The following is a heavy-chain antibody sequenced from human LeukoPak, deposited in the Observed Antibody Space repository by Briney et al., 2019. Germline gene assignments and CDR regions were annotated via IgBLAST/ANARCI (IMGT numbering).Heavy chain of an antibody. J-gene: IGHJ4*02. V-gene: IGHV4-34*01. Sequence: GSTNYNPSLKSRVTISVDTSKNQFSLKLSSVTAADTAVYYCARGLYSSGCVYYWGQGTLVTVSS. CDR2: GST. D-gene: IGHD6-19*01. CDR3: ARGLYSSGCVYY.